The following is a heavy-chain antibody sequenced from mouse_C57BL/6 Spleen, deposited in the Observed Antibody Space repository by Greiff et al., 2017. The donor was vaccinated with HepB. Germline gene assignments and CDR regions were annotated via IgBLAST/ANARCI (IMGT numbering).Heavy chain of an antibody. CDR3: ALYPPFAY. J-gene: IGHJ3*01. CDR2: IYPGSGST. Sequence: VQLQQPGAELVKPGASVKMSCKASGYTFPSYWITWVKQRPGQGLEWIGDIYPGSGSTNYNEKFKSKSTLTIDTSSSTSYMQLSSLTSEDSAVYYCALYPPFAYWGQGTLVTVSA. V-gene: IGHV1-55*01. CDR1: GYTFPSYW. D-gene: IGHD1-1*01.